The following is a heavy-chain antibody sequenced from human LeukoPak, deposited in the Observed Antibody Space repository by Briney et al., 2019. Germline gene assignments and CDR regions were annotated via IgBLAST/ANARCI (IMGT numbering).Heavy chain of an antibody. Sequence: ASVKVSCKASGGTFSSYAISWVRQAPGQGLEWMGGIIPNFGTANYAQKFQGRVTITTDKSTSTAYMELSSLRSEDTAVYYCARDITFGGIIEFDYWGQGTLVTVSS. D-gene: IGHD3-16*02. V-gene: IGHV1-69*05. CDR2: IIPNFGTA. CDR1: GGTFSSYA. J-gene: IGHJ4*02. CDR3: ARDITFGGIIEFDY.